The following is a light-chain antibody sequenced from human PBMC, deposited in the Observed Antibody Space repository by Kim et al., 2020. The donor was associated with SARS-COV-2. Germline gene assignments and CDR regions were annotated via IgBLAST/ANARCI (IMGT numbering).Light chain of an antibody. V-gene: IGLV2-23*01. CDR3: CSYAGSWV. CDR2: EGS. J-gene: IGLJ3*02. CDR1: SSDVGSYNL. Sequence: SPGQSITISCTGTSSDVGSYNLVSWYQQHPGKAPKLMIDEGSKRPSGVSNRFSGSKSGNTASLTISGLQAEDEADYYCCSYAGSWVFGGGTQLTVL.